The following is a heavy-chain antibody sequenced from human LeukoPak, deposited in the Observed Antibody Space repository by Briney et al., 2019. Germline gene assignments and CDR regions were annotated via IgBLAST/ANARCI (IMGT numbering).Heavy chain of an antibody. CDR3: AREVPYDILTGYLTFDY. V-gene: IGHV3-21*04. J-gene: IGHJ4*02. CDR2: TTNGGGDT. D-gene: IGHD3-9*01. CDR1: GFTFSNFA. Sequence: GGSLRPSCAASGFTFSNFAMTWVRQSPGKGLEWVSTTTNGGGDTKHADSVKGRFTISRDNAKNSLYLQMSSLKAEDTAVYYCAREVPYDILTGYLTFDYWGQGTLVTVSS.